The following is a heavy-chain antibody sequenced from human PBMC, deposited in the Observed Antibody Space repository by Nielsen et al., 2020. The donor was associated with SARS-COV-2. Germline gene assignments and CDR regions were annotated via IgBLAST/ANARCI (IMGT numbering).Heavy chain of an antibody. Sequence: VRQAPGKGLEWVSGINWNGGSTGYADSVKGRFTISRDNSKNTLYLQMNSLRAEDTAVYYCAKDRTKYYYDSSGYYPGGMDVWGQGTTVTVSS. V-gene: IGHV3-20*03. CDR2: INWNGGST. CDR3: AKDRTKYYYDSSGYYPGGMDV. D-gene: IGHD3-22*01. J-gene: IGHJ6*02.